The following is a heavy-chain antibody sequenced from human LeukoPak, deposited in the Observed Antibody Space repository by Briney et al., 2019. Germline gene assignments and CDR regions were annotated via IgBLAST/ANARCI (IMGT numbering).Heavy chain of an antibody. CDR3: TKDSGLKTAGIFDS. Sequence: GGSLRLSCAASGFTFDDYTMHWVRQTPGKGLEWVSLIDWDGGTIYYADSVKGRFTISRDNSKNSLYLQMNSLRTEDTALYYCTKDSGLKTAGIFDSWGQGTLLTVSS. CDR2: IDWDGGTI. CDR1: GFTFDDYT. J-gene: IGHJ4*02. V-gene: IGHV3-43*01. D-gene: IGHD6-13*01.